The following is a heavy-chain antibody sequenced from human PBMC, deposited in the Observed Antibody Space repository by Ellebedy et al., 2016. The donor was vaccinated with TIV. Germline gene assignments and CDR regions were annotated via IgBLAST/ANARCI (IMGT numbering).Heavy chain of an antibody. CDR2: ISWNSGSI. V-gene: IGHV3-9*01. Sequence: SLKISXAASGFTFSTCAMSWVRQAPGKGLEWVSGISWNSGSIGYADSVKGRFTISRDNAKNSLYLQMNSLRAEDTALYFCAKDRGYNWNYGNHDAFDIWGQGTMVTVSS. CDR1: GFTFSTCA. J-gene: IGHJ3*02. D-gene: IGHD1-7*01. CDR3: AKDRGYNWNYGNHDAFDI.